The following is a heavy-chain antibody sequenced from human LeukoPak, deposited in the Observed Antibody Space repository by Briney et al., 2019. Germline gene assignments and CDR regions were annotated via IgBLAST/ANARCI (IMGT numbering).Heavy chain of an antibody. Sequence: ASVKVSCKASGYTFTSYDINWVRQATGQGLEWMGWMNPNSGNTGYAQKFQGRVTMTRNTSISTAYMELSSLRSEDTAVYYCAGVGVVVVPAAILSYYYYMDVWGKGTTVTVSS. V-gene: IGHV1-8*01. CDR3: AGVGVVVVPAAILSYYYYMDV. CDR1: GYTFTSYD. D-gene: IGHD2-2*02. CDR2: MNPNSGNT. J-gene: IGHJ6*03.